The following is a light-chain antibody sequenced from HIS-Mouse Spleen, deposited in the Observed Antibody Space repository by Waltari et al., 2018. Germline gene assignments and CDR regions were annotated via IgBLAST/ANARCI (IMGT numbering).Light chain of an antibody. J-gene: IGKJ1*01. CDR2: AAS. CDR3: QQLNSYPRT. Sequence: DIQLTQSPSFLSASVGDRVTITCRASQGISSYLAWYQQKPGKAPKLLIYAASTLQSGVPSRFGGSGYGTEFTLTISSLQPEDFATYYCQQLNSYPRTFGQGTKVEIK. V-gene: IGKV1-9*01. CDR1: QGISSY.